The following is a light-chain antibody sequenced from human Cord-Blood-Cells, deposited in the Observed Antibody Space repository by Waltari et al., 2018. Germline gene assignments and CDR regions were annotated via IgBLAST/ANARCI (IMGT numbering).Light chain of an antibody. J-gene: IGLJ2*01. V-gene: IGLV2-14*01. CDR1: RRPVCCYSH. Sequence: ARTQPASVSGSHGQSITTSCSGTRRPVCCYSHVFWYQQHPGKAPKPMIYDVSYRPSGVSNRFSGSKSGNTASLTISGLQAEDEADYYCSSYTSSSRVVFGGGTKLTVL. CDR3: SSYTSSSRVV. CDR2: DVS.